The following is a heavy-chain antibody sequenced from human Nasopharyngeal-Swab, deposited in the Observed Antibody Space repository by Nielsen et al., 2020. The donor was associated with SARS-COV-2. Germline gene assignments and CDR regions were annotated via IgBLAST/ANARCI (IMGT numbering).Heavy chain of an antibody. CDR1: GGTFSSYG. CDR3: AREAYCSGTSCEGRWFDP. Sequence: SVKVSCKASGGTFSSYGISWIRQAPGQGLEWMGGIIPILGMANYAEKFQDRVTITADKFATTAYMELSSLKSEDTAIYYCAREAYCSGTSCEGRWFDPWGQGTLVTVSS. J-gene: IGHJ5*02. V-gene: IGHV1-69*10. CDR2: IIPILGMA. D-gene: IGHD2-2*01.